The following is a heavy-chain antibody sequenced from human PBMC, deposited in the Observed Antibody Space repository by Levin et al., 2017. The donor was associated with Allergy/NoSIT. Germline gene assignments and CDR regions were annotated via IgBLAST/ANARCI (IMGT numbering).Heavy chain of an antibody. V-gene: IGHV3-30*04. D-gene: IGHD3-16*01. CDR3: ARAIGRYYYAMDI. CDR2: ISYDGSSE. J-gene: IGHJ6*02. Sequence: GESLKISCAASEFAFSDYTMHWVRQASGKGLQWVAVISYDGSSESYADSVKGRFTISRENYKNTLHLQMNSLRRDDTAVYYCARAIGRYYYAMDIWGQGSTVIVSS. CDR1: EFAFSDYT.